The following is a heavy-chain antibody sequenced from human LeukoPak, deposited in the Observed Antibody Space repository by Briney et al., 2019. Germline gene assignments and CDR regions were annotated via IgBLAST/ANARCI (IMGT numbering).Heavy chain of an antibody. CDR3: VRGDNRDY. D-gene: IGHD1-14*01. Sequence: GGSLRLSCAASGFTVSSNYMSWVRQAPGKGLEWVSSISGSSSNMLYADSVKGRLTISRDNAKNSLYLQINSLRAEDTAVYYCVRGDNRDYWGQGTLVTVSS. V-gene: IGHV3-21*01. CDR1: GFTVSSNY. J-gene: IGHJ4*02. CDR2: ISGSSSNM.